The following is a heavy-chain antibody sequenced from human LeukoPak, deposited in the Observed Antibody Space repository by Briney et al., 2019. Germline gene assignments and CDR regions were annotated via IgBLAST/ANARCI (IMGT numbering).Heavy chain of an antibody. CDR3: AKAGSSGYYYYYYYYYMDV. CDR1: GFTFSSYA. D-gene: IGHD3-22*01. V-gene: IGHV3-23*01. CDR2: ISGSGGST. Sequence: GGSLRLSCAASGFTFSSYAMSWVRQAPGKGLEWVSAISGSGGSTYYADSVKGRFTISRDNSKNTLYLQMNSLRAEDTAVYYCAKAGSSGYYYYYYYYYMDVWGKGTTVTVSS. J-gene: IGHJ6*03.